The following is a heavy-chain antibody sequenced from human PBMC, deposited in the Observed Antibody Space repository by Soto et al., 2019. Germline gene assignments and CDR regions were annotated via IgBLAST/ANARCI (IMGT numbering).Heavy chain of an antibody. CDR1: GFTFSSYN. Sequence: PGGSLRLSCAASGFTFSSYNMDWVRQAPGKGLEWISYISSSSSTIYYADSVKGRFTISRDNAKNSLYLQLNSLRDEDTAIYYCARMLCSVGVCYYGIDYWGQGTLVTVSS. V-gene: IGHV3-48*02. D-gene: IGHD2-8*02. J-gene: IGHJ4*02. CDR2: ISSSSSTI. CDR3: ARMLCSVGVCYYGIDY.